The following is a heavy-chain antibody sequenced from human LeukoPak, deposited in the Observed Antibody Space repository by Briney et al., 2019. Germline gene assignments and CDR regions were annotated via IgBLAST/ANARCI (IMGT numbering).Heavy chain of an antibody. CDR2: IYPRDGST. CDR1: GYTFTSNY. V-gene: IGHV1-46*01. CDR3: ARDQEGFDY. J-gene: IGHJ4*02. Sequence: ASVKVSCKASGYTFTSNYIHWVRQAPGQGLEWTGMIYPRDGSTSYAQKFQGRVTVTRDTSTSTVHMELSGLRSEDTAVYYCARDQEGFDYWGQGTLVTVSS.